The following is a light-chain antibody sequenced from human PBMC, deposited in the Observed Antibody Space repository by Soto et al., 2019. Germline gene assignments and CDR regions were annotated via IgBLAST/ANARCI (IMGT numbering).Light chain of an antibody. CDR2: GAS. V-gene: IGKV3-15*01. J-gene: IGKJ1*01. CDR1: QSVSSN. Sequence: IVLTQSPGTLSLSPGERATLSWGASQSVSSNLAWYQQKPGQAPRLLIYGASTRATGIPARFGGSGSGTEFTLTISSLQSGDFAVYYCQQYNNLPLTFGQGTKVDIK. CDR3: QQYNNLPLT.